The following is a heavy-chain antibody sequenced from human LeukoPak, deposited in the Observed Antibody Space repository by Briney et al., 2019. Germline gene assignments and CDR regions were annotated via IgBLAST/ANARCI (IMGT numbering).Heavy chain of an antibody. CDR1: GYSFTSYW. Sequence: GESLKISCKGSGYSFTSYWIGWVRQMPGKDLEWMGIIYPGDSDTRYSPSFQGQVTISADKSISTAYLQWSSLKASDTAMCYCARQLYGGNSGAYFDYWGQGTLVTVSS. D-gene: IGHD4-23*01. CDR3: ARQLYGGNSGAYFDY. J-gene: IGHJ4*02. CDR2: IYPGDSDT. V-gene: IGHV5-51*01.